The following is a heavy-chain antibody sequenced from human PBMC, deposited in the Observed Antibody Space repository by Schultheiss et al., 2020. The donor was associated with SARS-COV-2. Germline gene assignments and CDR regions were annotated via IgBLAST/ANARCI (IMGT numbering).Heavy chain of an antibody. CDR3: AKRIGWELDAFDI. D-gene: IGHD1-26*01. CDR1: GFTFSSYW. J-gene: IGHJ3*02. V-gene: IGHV3-23*01. Sequence: GGSLRLSCAASGFTFSSYWMNWVRQAPGKGLEWVSAISGSGGSTYYADSVKGRFTISRDNSKNTLYLQMNSLRAEDTAVYYCAKRIGWELDAFDIWGQGTMVTVSS. CDR2: ISGSGGST.